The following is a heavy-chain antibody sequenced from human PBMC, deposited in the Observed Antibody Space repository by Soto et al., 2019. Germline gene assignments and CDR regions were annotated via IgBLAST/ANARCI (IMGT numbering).Heavy chain of an antibody. CDR1: GYSFTSYW. V-gene: IGHV5-51*01. CDR2: IYPGDSDT. CDR3: ARTAAAGKYYYGMDV. Sequence: PGESLKISCKGSGYSFTSYWIGWVRQMPGKGLGWMGIIYPGDSDTRYSPSFQGQVTISADKSISTAYLQWSSLKASDTAMYYCARTAAAGKYYYGMDVWGQGTTVTVSS. J-gene: IGHJ6*02. D-gene: IGHD6-13*01.